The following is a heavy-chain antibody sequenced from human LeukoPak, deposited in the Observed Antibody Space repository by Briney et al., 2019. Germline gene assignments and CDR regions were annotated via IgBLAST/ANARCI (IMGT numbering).Heavy chain of an antibody. CDR1: GFTLSSYA. V-gene: IGHV3-30-3*01. J-gene: IGHJ4*02. D-gene: IGHD1-26*01. CDR2: ISYDGNNK. Sequence: GGSLGLSCAASGFTLSSYAMHGVRQAPGKGLEWVAVISYDGNNKYYADSVKSGFTISRDNSKNTLYLQMNSLRAEDTAVYYCTRDRVGATDYFDYWGQGTLVTVSS. CDR3: TRDRVGATDYFDY.